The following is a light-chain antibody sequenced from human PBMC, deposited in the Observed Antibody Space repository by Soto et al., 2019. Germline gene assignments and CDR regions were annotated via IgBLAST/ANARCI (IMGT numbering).Light chain of an antibody. J-gene: IGKJ1*01. CDR1: KGISSY. Sequence: AIRMTQSPSSFSASTGDRVTITCRASKGISSYLAWYQQKPGKAPKLLIYAASTLQSGVPSRFSGSGSGTDFTLTISYLQSEDSATYYCQQYYSFLRTFGHGTKVEIK. CDR2: AAS. V-gene: IGKV1-8*01. CDR3: QQYYSFLRT.